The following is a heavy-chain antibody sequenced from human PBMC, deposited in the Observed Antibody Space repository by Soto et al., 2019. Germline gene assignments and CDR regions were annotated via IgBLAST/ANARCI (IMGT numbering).Heavy chain of an antibody. D-gene: IGHD2-2*02. J-gene: IGHJ5*02. Sequence: SVKVSCKASGGTFSSYAISWVRQAPGQGLEWMGGIIPIFGTANYAQKFQGRVTITADESTSTAYMELSSLRSEDTAVYYCARPYCSSTGCYKEGSWFDPWGQGTLVTVSS. CDR2: IIPIFGTA. CDR3: ARPYCSSTGCYKEGSWFDP. CDR1: GGTFSSYA. V-gene: IGHV1-69*13.